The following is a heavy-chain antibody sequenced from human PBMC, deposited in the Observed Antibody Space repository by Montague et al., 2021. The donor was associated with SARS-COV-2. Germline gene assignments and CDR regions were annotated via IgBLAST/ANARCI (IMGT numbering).Heavy chain of an antibody. J-gene: IGHJ6*02. CDR3: ARLWDTVYYYYGMDV. Sequence: SETLSLTCAVSGGSISSSSYYWGWIRQPPRKGLEWIGSINYSGSTYYNPSLKSRVSISVDTSKNQFSLKLSSVTAADTAVYYCARLWDTVYYYYGMDVRGQGTTVTVSS. D-gene: IGHD1-26*01. V-gene: IGHV4-39*01. CDR2: INYSGST. CDR1: GGSISSSSYY.